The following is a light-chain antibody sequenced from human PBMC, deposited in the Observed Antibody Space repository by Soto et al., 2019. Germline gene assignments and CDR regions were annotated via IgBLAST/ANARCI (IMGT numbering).Light chain of an antibody. J-gene: IGKJ5*01. CDR3: QQYGSSPPIT. V-gene: IGKV3-20*01. Sequence: VLTQSPGTLSLTPRETATFSCRSSQSVSSSYLAWYQQKPGQAPRLLIYGASSRATGIPDRFSGSGSGTDFTLTISRLEPEDFAVYYCQQYGSSPPITFGQGTRLEI. CDR2: GAS. CDR1: QSVSSSY.